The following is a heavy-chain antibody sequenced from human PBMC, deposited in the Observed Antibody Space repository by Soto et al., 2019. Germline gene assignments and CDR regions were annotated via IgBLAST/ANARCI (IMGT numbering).Heavy chain of an antibody. CDR3: ARVTMTQRSYYSYMDV. J-gene: IGHJ6*03. V-gene: IGHV4-34*02. CDR2: MNHIGTN. D-gene: IGHD1-1*01. Sequence: QVQLRQRGAGLLKPSETLSLSCDVFNGSFSGYYWTWIRQPPGKGLEWIGEMNHIGTNNYNPSLQSRATISVDTSKKWFSLRLASVTAADTAVYYCARVTMTQRSYYSYMDVWGAGASVTVSS. CDR1: NGSFSGYY.